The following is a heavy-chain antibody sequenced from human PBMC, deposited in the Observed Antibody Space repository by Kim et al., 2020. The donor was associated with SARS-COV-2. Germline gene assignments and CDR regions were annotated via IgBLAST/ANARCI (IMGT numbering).Heavy chain of an antibody. CDR3: ARALITIFGVVSNCFDP. Sequence: ASVKVSCKASGYTFTSYGISWVRQAPGQGLEWMGWISAYNGNTNYAQKLQGRVTMTTDTSTSTAYMELRSLRSDDTAVYYCARALITIFGVVSNCFDPWGQGTLVTVSS. J-gene: IGHJ5*02. CDR2: ISAYNGNT. D-gene: IGHD3-3*01. CDR1: GYTFTSYG. V-gene: IGHV1-18*01.